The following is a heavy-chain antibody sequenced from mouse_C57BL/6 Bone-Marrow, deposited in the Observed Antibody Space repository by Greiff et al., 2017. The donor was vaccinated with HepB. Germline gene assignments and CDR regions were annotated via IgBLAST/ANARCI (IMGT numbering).Heavy chain of an antibody. CDR3: ARSFYEKVAY. D-gene: IGHD1-1*01. J-gene: IGHJ3*01. Sequence: QVTLKECGPGILQSSQTLSLTCSFSGFSLSTSGMGVSWLRQRSGKGMEWLANIYWDDDKRYNPSLKSRITIYKDTSRNQVFLKSASVDTADTATYYSARSFYEKVAYWGQGTLVTVSA. CDR2: IYWDDDK. CDR1: GFSLSTSGMG. V-gene: IGHV8-12*01.